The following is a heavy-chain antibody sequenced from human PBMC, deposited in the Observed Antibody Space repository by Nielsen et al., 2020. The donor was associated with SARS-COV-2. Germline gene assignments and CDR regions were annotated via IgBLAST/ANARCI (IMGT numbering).Heavy chain of an antibody. CDR1: GFTFSSYS. D-gene: IGHD6-19*01. CDR2: ISSSSTI. Sequence: GGSLRLSCAASGFTFSSYSMNWVRQAPGKGLEWVSYISSSSTIYYADSVKGRFTISRDNAKNSLYLQMNSLRAEDTAVYYCARDSSGWYALTTYYYYGMDVWGQGTTVTVSS. V-gene: IGHV3-48*01. CDR3: ARDSSGWYALTTYYYYGMDV. J-gene: IGHJ6*02.